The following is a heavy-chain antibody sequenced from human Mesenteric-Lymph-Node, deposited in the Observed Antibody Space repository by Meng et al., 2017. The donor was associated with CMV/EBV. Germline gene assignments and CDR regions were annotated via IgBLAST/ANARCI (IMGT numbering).Heavy chain of an antibody. D-gene: IGHD3-3*01. CDR2: VVPVFGPP. V-gene: IGHV1-69*15. CDR3: GGASGHSRSGTLFDS. Sequence: AGGNIGRYVLRCGRQDPGQGLGGEGRVVPVFGPPKHAEKFQDRITITASESTNTAYMELRSLRSEDTAVYYCGGASGHSRSGTLFDSWGQGTLVTVSS. J-gene: IGHJ4*02. CDR1: GGNIGRYV.